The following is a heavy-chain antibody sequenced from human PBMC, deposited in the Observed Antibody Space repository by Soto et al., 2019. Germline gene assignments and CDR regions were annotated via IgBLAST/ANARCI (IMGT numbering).Heavy chain of an antibody. CDR3: ARDVSPGSGGYYLDAFDI. CDR2: IKGDGSAK. D-gene: IGHD6-25*01. V-gene: IGHV3-7*05. CDR1: GFAFGSSW. Sequence: EVQLVESGGGLVQPGGSLRLSCAASGFAFGSSWMTWVRQAPGKGLEWVANIKGDGSAKSYLDSVRGRFTVSRDNAENFLFLEIDILRAEDTALYYCARDVSPGSGGYYLDAFDIWGQGTMVTVSS. J-gene: IGHJ3*02.